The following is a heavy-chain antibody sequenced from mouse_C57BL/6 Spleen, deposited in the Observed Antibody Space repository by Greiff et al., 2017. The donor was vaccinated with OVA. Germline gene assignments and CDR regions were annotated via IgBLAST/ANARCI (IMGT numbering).Heavy chain of an antibody. Sequence: VQLQQSGPELVKPGASVKISCKASGYAFSSSWMNWVKQRPGKGLEWIGRIYPGDGDTNYNGKFKGKATLTADKSSSTAYMQLSSLTSEDSAVYFCARGDDYDVAWFAYWGQGTLVTVSA. CDR1: GYAFSSSW. CDR2: IYPGDGDT. CDR3: ARGDDYDVAWFAY. V-gene: IGHV1-82*01. J-gene: IGHJ3*01. D-gene: IGHD2-4*01.